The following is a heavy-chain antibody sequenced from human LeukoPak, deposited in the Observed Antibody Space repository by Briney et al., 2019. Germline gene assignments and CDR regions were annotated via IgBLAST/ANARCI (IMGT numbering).Heavy chain of an antibody. J-gene: IGHJ4*02. Sequence: PSETLSHTCTVSGGSISSYYWSWIRQPPGKGLEWIGYIYYSGSTNYNPSLKSRVTISVDTSKNQFSLKLSSVTAADTAVYYCARVAVDTFDYWGQGTLVTVSS. CDR2: IYYSGST. D-gene: IGHD6-19*01. CDR3: ARVAVDTFDY. V-gene: IGHV4-59*01. CDR1: GGSISSYY.